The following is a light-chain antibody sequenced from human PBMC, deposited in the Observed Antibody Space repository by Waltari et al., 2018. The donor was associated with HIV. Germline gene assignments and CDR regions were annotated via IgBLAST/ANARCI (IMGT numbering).Light chain of an antibody. V-gene: IGKV1-33*01. CDR3: QQYDHFLS. Sequence: DIQMTQSPSSVSASVGDRVTITCQASQDNTNYLNWYQQKPGKAPKFLIYDASNLETGVPSRFSGSGSATDFTFTISSLQPEDIATYYCQQYDHFLSFGGGTKVEIK. CDR1: QDNTNY. CDR2: DAS. J-gene: IGKJ4*01.